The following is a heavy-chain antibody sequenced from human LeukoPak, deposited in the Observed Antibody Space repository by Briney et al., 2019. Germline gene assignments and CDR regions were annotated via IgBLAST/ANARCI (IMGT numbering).Heavy chain of an antibody. CDR1: GGSISSGDYY. CDR3: ARGGSSRFPFLDY. D-gene: IGHD6-13*01. J-gene: IGHJ4*02. CDR2: IYYSGST. Sequence: PSQTLSLTCTVSGGSISSGDYYWRWIRQPPGKGLEWIGYIYYSGSTYYNPSLKSRVTISVDTSKNQFSLKLSSVPAADTAVYYCARGGSSRFPFLDYWGQGTLVPVSS. V-gene: IGHV4-30-4*08.